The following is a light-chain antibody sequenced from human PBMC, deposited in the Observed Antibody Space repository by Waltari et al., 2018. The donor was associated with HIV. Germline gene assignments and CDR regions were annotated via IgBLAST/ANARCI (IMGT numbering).Light chain of an antibody. CDR2: GAS. CDR3: QHYET. J-gene: IGKJ4*01. CDR1: ESVSSTY. Sequence: EIVLTQSPATLSLTSGARATLSCRASESVSSTYLAWYQQKPGQAPRRLIYGASSRATGISERFSGSGSGTDFTLTISRLEPEDSALYYCQHYETFGGGARVEIK. V-gene: IGKV3-20*01.